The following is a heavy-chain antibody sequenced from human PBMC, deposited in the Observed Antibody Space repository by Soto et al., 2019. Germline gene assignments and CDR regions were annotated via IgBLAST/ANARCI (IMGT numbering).Heavy chain of an antibody. D-gene: IGHD2-2*01. CDR3: ARDSGYCSSTSCYPPPYYGMDV. Sequence: GGSLRLSCAASGFTFSSYSMSWIRQAPGKGLEWVSYISSSGSTIYYADSVKGRFTISRDNAKNSLYLQMNSLRAEDTAVYYCARDSGYCSSTSCYPPPYYGMDVWGQGTTVTVSS. CDR2: ISSSGSTI. V-gene: IGHV3-48*04. CDR1: GFTFSSYS. J-gene: IGHJ6*02.